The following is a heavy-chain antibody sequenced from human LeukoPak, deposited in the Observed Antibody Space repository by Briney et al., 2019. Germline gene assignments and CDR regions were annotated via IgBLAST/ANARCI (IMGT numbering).Heavy chain of an antibody. CDR1: GGSISSSSYY. Sequence: SSETLSLTCTVSGGSISSSSYYWGWIRQPPGKGLEWIGSISYSGSTYYNPPLKSRVTISVDTSKNQFSLKLSSVTAADTAVFYCATWESESSWDTAMSYRIDYWGQGTLVTVSS. CDR2: ISYSGST. D-gene: IGHD5-18*01. J-gene: IGHJ4*02. V-gene: IGHV4-39*01. CDR3: ATWESESSWDTAMSYRIDY.